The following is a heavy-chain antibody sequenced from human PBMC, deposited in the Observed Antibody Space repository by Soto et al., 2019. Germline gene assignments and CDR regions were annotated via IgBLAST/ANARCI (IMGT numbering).Heavy chain of an antibody. CDR2: IHGTGTT. CDR1: GGSISNYY. Sequence: QVQLQESGPGLVKSSETLSLTCTVSGGSISNYYWTWIRQPPGKGLEWIGYIHGTGTTNYNPSLQSRVTMSIDTSRYQFSLKLSSVTAADTAIYYCARRVKYYYGLDVWGQGTTVTVSS. CDR3: ARRVKYYYGLDV. J-gene: IGHJ6*02. V-gene: IGHV4-59*08.